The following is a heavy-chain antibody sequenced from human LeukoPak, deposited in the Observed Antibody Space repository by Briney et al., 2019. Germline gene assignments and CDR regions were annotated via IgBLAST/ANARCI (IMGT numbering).Heavy chain of an antibody. CDR1: GYTFTCYY. J-gene: IGHJ4*02. D-gene: IGHD6-13*01. V-gene: IGHV1-2*06. Sequence: ASVKVSCKASGYTFTCYYMHWVRQAPGQGLEWMGRINPNSGGTNYAQKFQGRVTMTRDTSISTAYMELSRLRSDDTAVYYCASLEEAAAGTGEFEYWGQGTLVGVSS. CDR2: INPNSGGT. CDR3: ASLEEAAAGTGEFEY.